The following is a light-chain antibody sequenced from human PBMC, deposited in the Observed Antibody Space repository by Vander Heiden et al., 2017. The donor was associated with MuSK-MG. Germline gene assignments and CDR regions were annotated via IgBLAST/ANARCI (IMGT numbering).Light chain of an antibody. CDR1: QSISSSY. CDR3: QQDSTSIN. V-gene: IGKV3-20*01. J-gene: IGKJ4*01. Sequence: EIVLTQSPGTLSLSPGERATLSCRASQSISSSYIAWYQQKPGQAPRLLIYRASTRATGIPDRFSGSGSGTDFTLTISRLEPEDFAVYFCQQDSTSINFGGGTKVEIK. CDR2: RAS.